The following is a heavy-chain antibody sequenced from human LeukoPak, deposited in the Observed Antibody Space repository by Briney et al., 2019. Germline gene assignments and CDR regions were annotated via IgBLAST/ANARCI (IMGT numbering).Heavy chain of an antibody. V-gene: IGHV3-48*02. CDR3: ARQSAVAFDY. CDR1: GFTFSSFN. D-gene: IGHD4-23*01. J-gene: IGHJ4*02. Sequence: GGSLRLSCAASGFTFSSFNMNWVRQAPGKGLEWVSYIRSSSSTIYYADSVKGRFTISRDNAKNSLYLQMVSLRDEDTAVYYCARQSAVAFDYWGQGTLVTVSS. CDR2: IRSSSSTI.